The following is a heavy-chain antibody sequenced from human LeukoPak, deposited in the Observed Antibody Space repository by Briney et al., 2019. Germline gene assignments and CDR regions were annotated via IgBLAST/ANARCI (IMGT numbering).Heavy chain of an antibody. CDR3: ARYVYYERASVQYSSSGYYFDY. CDR2: ISYDGSNK. D-gene: IGHD6-13*01. V-gene: IGHV3-30-3*01. J-gene: IGHJ4*02. CDR1: GFTFSSYA. Sequence: GGSLRLSCAASGFTFSSYAMHWVRQAPGKGLEWVAVISYDGSNKYYADSVKGRFTISRDNSKNTLYLQMNSLRAEDTAVYYCARYVYYERASVQYSSSGYYFDYWGQGTLVTVSS.